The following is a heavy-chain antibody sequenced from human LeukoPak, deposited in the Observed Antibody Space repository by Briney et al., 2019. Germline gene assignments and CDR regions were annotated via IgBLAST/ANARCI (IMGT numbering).Heavy chain of an antibody. D-gene: IGHD3-3*01. CDR3: ATSTIFGPYYYYYMDV. Sequence: SETLSLTCTVSGGSISSYYWSWIRQPPGKGLEWIGYIYTSGSTNYNPSLNSRVTISVDTSKNQFSLKLSSVTAADTAVYYCATSTIFGPYYYYYMDVWGKGTTVTVSS. J-gene: IGHJ6*03. CDR1: GGSISSYY. CDR2: IYTSGST. V-gene: IGHV4-4*09.